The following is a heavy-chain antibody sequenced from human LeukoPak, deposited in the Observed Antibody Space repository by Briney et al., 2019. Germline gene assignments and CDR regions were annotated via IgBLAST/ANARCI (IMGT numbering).Heavy chain of an antibody. V-gene: IGHV1-69*04. CDR2: IIPILGIA. CDR3: ASLSAAGPSGY. CDR1: GGTFSSYA. Sequence: SVKVSCKASGGTFSSYAISWVRQAPGQGLEWMGRIIPILGIANYAQKFQGRVTITADKSTSTAYMELSSLRSEDTAVYYCASLSAAGPSGYWGQGTLVTVSS. J-gene: IGHJ4*02. D-gene: IGHD6-13*01.